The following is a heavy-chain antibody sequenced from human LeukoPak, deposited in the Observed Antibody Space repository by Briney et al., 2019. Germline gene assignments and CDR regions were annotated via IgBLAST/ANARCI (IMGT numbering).Heavy chain of an antibody. Sequence: GGSLRLSCAASGFTFSSYGMHWVRQAPGKGLEGVAFIRYDGSNKYYADSVKGRFTISRDNSKNTLYLQMNSLRAEDTAVYYCAKDFGRMTGYLYYFDYWGQGTLVTVSS. CDR1: GFTFSSYG. V-gene: IGHV3-30*02. CDR3: AKDFGRMTGYLYYFDY. CDR2: IRYDGSNK. J-gene: IGHJ4*02. D-gene: IGHD3-9*01.